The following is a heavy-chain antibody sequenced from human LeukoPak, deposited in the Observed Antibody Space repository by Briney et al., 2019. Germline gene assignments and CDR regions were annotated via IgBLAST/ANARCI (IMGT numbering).Heavy chain of an antibody. Sequence: GGSLRLSCAASGFTFSSYAMSWVRQAPGKGLEWVSAISGSGGSTYYADSVKGRFTISRDNSKNTLYLQMNSLRAEDTAVYYCAKDRDGYNYGSGLWFDPWGQGTLVTVSS. CDR1: GFTFSSYA. V-gene: IGHV3-23*01. D-gene: IGHD5-24*01. CDR2: ISGSGGST. J-gene: IGHJ5*02. CDR3: AKDRDGYNYGSGLWFDP.